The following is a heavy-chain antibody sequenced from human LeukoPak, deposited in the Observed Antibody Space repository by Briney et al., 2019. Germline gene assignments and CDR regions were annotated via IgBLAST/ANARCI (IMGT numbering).Heavy chain of an antibody. CDR3: ARDFWGDIAVAGSDY. Sequence: GASVKVSCKASGYTFTDFYMHWVQQAPGKGLEWMGRVDPEDGETIYAEKFQGRVTITADTSTDTAYMELSSLRSEDTAVYYCARDFWGDIAVAGSDYWGQGTLVTVSS. CDR2: VDPEDGET. CDR1: GYTFTDFY. D-gene: IGHD6-19*01. J-gene: IGHJ4*02. V-gene: IGHV1-69-2*01.